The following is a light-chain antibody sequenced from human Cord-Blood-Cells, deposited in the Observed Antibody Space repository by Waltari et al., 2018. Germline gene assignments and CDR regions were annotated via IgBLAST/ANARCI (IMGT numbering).Light chain of an antibody. Sequence: EIVLTQSPGTLSFSPGERATLPCRASQSVSSSYLAWYQQKPGQAPRLLIYGASSRATGIPDRFRGSGSGTDFTLTISRLEPEDFAVYYCQQYGSSTGWTFGQGTKVEIK. CDR1: QSVSSSY. V-gene: IGKV3-20*01. CDR2: GAS. J-gene: IGKJ1*01. CDR3: QQYGSSTGWT.